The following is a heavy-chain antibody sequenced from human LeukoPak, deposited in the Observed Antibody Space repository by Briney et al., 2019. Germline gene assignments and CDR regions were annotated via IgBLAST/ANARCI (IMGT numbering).Heavy chain of an antibody. J-gene: IGHJ4*02. Sequence: GGSLRLSCAGSGFTFTRFWMHWVRQAPGKGLVWVSRINVEETTTTYADSVEGRFTISRDENTLYLQMNHLRVDDTAVYYCTRGGEEPFDYWGQGTLVTVSS. V-gene: IGHV3-74*01. CDR3: TRGGEEPFDY. CDR1: GFTFTRFW. D-gene: IGHD3-10*01. CDR2: INVEETTT.